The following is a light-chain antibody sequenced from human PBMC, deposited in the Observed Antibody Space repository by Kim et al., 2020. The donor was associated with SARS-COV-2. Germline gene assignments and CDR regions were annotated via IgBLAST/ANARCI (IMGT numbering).Light chain of an antibody. CDR1: SSNIGSNT. CDR2: SNN. V-gene: IGLV1-44*01. J-gene: IGLJ3*02. CDR3: AAWDDSLNAWV. Sequence: QLVLTQPPSASGTPGQRVTISCSGSSSNIGSNTVNWYQQLPGTAPKLLIYSNNQRPSGVPDRFSGSKSGTSASLAISGLQSEDEADYYCAAWDDSLNAWVFGGGTQLTVL.